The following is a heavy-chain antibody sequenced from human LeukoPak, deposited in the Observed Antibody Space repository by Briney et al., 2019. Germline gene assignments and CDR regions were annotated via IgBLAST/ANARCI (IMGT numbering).Heavy chain of an antibody. CDR1: GGSISSSSYY. Sequence: SETLSLTCTVSGGSISSSSYYWGWIRQPPGKGLEWIGSIYYSGSTYYNPSLKSRVAISVDTSKNQFSLKLSSVTAADTAVYYCARLHDYYGSGRTDYWGQGTLVTVSS. CDR2: IYYSGST. CDR3: ARLHDYYGSGRTDY. D-gene: IGHD3-10*01. V-gene: IGHV4-39*01. J-gene: IGHJ4*02.